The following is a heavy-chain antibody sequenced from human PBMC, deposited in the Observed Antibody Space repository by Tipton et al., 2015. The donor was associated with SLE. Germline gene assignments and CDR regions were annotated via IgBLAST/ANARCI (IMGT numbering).Heavy chain of an antibody. D-gene: IGHD6-6*01. CDR1: GGSISSYY. J-gene: IGHJ5*02. CDR2: IYTSGST. CDR3: ARGRKWSIAKRRNWFDP. V-gene: IGHV4-4*08. Sequence: GLVKPSETLSLTCTVSGGSISSYYWSWIRQPPGKGLEWIGYIYTSGSTNYNPSLKSRVTISVDTSKNQFSLKLSSVTAADTAVYYCARGRKWSIAKRRNWFDPWGQGTLVTVSS.